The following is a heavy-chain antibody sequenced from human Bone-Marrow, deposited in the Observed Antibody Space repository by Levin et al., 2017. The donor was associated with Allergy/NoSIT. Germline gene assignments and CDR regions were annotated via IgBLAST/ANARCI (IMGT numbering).Heavy chain of an antibody. Sequence: SCAASGFTVSSNYMSWVRQAPGMGLEWVSLIYNAGNTYYADSVKGRFTISRDNSKNTLDLQMNSLRDEDTAVYYCARGDFINGFSRGWHFDSWGQGALVTVSS. D-gene: IGHD6-19*01. CDR2: IYNAGNT. CDR3: ARGDFINGFSRGWHFDS. V-gene: IGHV3-66*01. J-gene: IGHJ4*02. CDR1: GFTVSSNY.